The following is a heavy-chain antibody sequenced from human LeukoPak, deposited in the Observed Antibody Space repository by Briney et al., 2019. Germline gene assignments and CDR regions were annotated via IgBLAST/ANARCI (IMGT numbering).Heavy chain of an antibody. D-gene: IGHD6-19*01. CDR1: DGSISNYY. Sequence: PSETLSLTCSVFDGSISNYYWSCIRQPPGKGLEWIGYAYYSGSTTYNPSLESRVTISVDTSKNQFSLKLTSVTAADTAIYYCARQQWRDNWFDPWGQGTLVAVSS. J-gene: IGHJ5*02. CDR3: ARQQWRDNWFDP. CDR2: AYYSGST. V-gene: IGHV4-59*01.